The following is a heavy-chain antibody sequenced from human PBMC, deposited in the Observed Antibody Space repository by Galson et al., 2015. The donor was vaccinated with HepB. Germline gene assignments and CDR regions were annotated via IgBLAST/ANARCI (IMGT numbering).Heavy chain of an antibody. CDR1: GYTFTSYG. CDR3: ARDLGDGYNWYAFDI. CDR2: ISAYNGNT. D-gene: IGHD5-24*01. V-gene: IGHV1-18*04. Sequence: SVKVSCKASGYTFTSYGISWVRQAPGQGLEWMGWISAYNGNTNYAQKLQGRVTMTTDTSTSTAYMELRSLRSDDTAVYYCARDLGDGYNWYAFDIWGQGTMVTVSS. J-gene: IGHJ3*02.